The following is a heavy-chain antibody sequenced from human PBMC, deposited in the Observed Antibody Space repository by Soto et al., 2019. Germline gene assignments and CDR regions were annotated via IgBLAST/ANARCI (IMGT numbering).Heavy chain of an antibody. D-gene: IGHD3-22*01. CDR1: GFTFSDYY. J-gene: IGHJ5*02. CDR2: ISSSSSYT. V-gene: IGHV3-11*05. CDR3: ARAGFPFGYYYDSSGPIRFHWFDP. Sequence: GGSLRLSCAASGFTFSDYYMSWIRQAPGKGLEWVSYISSSSSYTNYADSVKGRFTISRDNAKNSLYLQMNSLRAEDTAVYYCARAGFPFGYYYDSSGPIRFHWFDPWGQGTLVTVSS.